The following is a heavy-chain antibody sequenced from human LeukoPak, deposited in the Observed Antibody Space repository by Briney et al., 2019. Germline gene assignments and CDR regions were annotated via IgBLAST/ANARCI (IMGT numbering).Heavy chain of an antibody. CDR1: GYTFTSYG. CDR2: IIPILDIA. D-gene: IGHD5-12*01. V-gene: IGHV1-69*04. J-gene: IGHJ4*02. CDR3: ARVGIVATTFDY. Sequence: SVKVSCKASGYTFTSYGISWVRQAPGQGLEWMGRIIPILDIANYAQKFQGRVTITADKSTSTAYMELSSLRSEDTAVYYCARVGIVATTFDYWGQGTLVTVSS.